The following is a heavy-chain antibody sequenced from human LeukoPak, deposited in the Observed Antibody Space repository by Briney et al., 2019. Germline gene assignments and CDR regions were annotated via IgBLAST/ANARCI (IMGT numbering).Heavy chain of an antibody. CDR1: GGTFSSYA. D-gene: IGHD5-18*01. CDR3: AREGYSYGFNDY. Sequence: SVKVSCKASGGTFSSYAISWVRQTPGQGLEWMGGIIPIFGTANYAQKFQGRVTITADESTSTAYMELSSLRSEDTAVYYCAREGYSYGFNDYWGQGTLVTVSS. V-gene: IGHV1-69*13. J-gene: IGHJ4*02. CDR2: IIPIFGTA.